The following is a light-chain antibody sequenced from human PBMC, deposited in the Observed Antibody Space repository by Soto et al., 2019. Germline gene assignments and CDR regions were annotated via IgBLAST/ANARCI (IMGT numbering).Light chain of an antibody. CDR1: SXDVGGYNY. V-gene: IGLV2-14*01. CDR2: EVR. J-gene: IGLJ1*01. CDR3: SSYTRSSTLI. Sequence: QSVLTQPASVSGSPGQSITISCTGTSXDVGGYNYVSWYRQHPGKAPKLMIYEVRNRPSGVSNRFSGSKSGNTASLTISGLQAEDEADYYCSSYTRSSTLIFGIGTKVTLL.